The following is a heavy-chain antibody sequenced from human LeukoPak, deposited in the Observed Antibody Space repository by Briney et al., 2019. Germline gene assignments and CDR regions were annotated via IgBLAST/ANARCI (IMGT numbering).Heavy chain of an antibody. J-gene: IGHJ4*02. CDR1: GFTFGDYA. V-gene: IGHV3-49*04. CDR3: TNLGYCTNGVCHDY. D-gene: IGHD2-8*01. CDR2: IRSKAYGGTT. Sequence: GGSLRLSCTASGFTFGDYAMSWVRQAPGKGLEWVGFIRSKAYGGTTEYAASVKGRFTISRDDSKSIAYLQMNSLKTEDTAVYYCTNLGYCTNGVCHDYWGQGTLVTVYS.